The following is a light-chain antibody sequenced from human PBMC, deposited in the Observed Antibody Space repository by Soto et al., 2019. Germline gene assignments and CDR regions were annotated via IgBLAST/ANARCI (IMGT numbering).Light chain of an antibody. V-gene: IGKV3-11*01. CDR3: QQRNKWRT. J-gene: IGKJ1*01. CDR1: QSVSGY. CDR2: DAS. Sequence: EIVFTQSPATLSLSPGERATLSCRASQSVSGYLAWYQQKPGQAPRLLIYDASKRATGIPARFSGSGFGTDYTLTISSLEPEDFAVYYCQQRNKWRTFGQGTKVEIK.